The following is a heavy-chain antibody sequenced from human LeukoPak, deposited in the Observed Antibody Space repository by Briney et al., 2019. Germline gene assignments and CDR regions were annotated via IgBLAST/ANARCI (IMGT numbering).Heavy chain of an antibody. Sequence: SETLSLTCAVYGGSFSGYYWSWIRQPPGKGLEWIGEINHSGSTNYNPSLKSRVAISVDTSKNQFSLKLSSVTAADTAVYYCARLSGYYCGGNWFDPWGQGTLVTVSS. CDR1: GGSFSGYY. CDR3: ARLSGYYCGGNWFDP. D-gene: IGHD3-22*01. V-gene: IGHV4-34*01. CDR2: INHSGST. J-gene: IGHJ5*02.